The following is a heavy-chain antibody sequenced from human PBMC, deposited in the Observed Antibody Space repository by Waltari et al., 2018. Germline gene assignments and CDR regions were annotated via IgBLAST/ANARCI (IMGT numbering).Heavy chain of an antibody. CDR1: GGTFSSYA. CDR2: IIPIFGTA. V-gene: IGHV1-69*05. CDR3: ARGSGVVVVAANYYMDV. D-gene: IGHD2-15*01. J-gene: IGHJ6*03. Sequence: QVQLVQSGAEVKKPGSSVKVSCKASGGTFSSYAISWVRQAPGQGLEWMGGIIPIFGTANYAQKFQGRVTITTDESTSTAYMELSSLRSEDTAVYYCARGSGVVVVAANYYMDVWGKGTTVTVSS.